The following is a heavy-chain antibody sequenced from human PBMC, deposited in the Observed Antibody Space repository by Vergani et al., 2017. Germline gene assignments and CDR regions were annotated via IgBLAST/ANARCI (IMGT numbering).Heavy chain of an antibody. V-gene: IGHV4-4*03. Sequence: QVQLQESGPGLVKPPGTLSLTCAVSGDSFRSNKWWTWVRQSPGKTLEWIGGISHSGSTNYNPSLKGRVTLSLDTSKNQFSLRLCSVTAADTAVYYFARDPKSYCSGCSCVSVWGAFYIWGRGTTVTVSS. J-gene: IGHJ3*02. CDR1: GDSFRSNKW. D-gene: IGHD2-15*01. CDR3: ARDPKSYCSGCSCVSVWGAFYI. CDR2: ISHSGST.